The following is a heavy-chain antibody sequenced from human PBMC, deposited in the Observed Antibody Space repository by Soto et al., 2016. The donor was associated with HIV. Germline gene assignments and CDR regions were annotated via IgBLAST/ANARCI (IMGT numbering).Heavy chain of an antibody. CDR2: INPNSGGT. Sequence: QVQLVQSGAEVKKPGASVKASCKASGYTFTGYYMHWVRQAPGQGLEWMGWINPNSGGTNYAQKFQGRVTMTRDTSISTAYMELSRLRSDDTAVYYCARDKAAAGAYYYYGMDVWGQGTTVTVSS. CDR3: ARDKAAAGAYYYYGMDV. CDR1: GYTFTGYY. V-gene: IGHV1-2*02. D-gene: IGHD6-13*01. J-gene: IGHJ6*02.